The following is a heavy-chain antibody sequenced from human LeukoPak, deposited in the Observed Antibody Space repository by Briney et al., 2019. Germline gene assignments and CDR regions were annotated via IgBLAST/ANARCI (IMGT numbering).Heavy chain of an antibody. V-gene: IGHV3-48*04. Sequence: GGSLRLSCAASGFTFSTYSMNWVRQAPGKGLEWVSYISSSGRNIYYADSVKGRFTISRDNAKNSLYLQMNSLRAEDTAVYYCARDLVQLWSKDFWGQGTLVTVSS. CDR1: GFTFSTYS. J-gene: IGHJ4*02. CDR2: ISSSGRNI. D-gene: IGHD5-18*01. CDR3: ARDLVQLWSKDF.